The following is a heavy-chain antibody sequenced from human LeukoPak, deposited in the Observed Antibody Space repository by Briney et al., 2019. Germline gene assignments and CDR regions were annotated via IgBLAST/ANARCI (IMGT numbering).Heavy chain of an antibody. D-gene: IGHD6-19*01. Sequence: GGSLRLSCAASGFTFSDYYMSWIRQAPGKGLEWVSYISSSGSTIYYADSVKGRFTISRDNSKNTLYLQMNSLRAEDTAVYYCAKPGETGIAVAGPDYWGQGTLVTVSS. CDR1: GFTFSDYY. CDR2: ISSSGSTI. V-gene: IGHV3-11*04. CDR3: AKPGETGIAVAGPDY. J-gene: IGHJ4*02.